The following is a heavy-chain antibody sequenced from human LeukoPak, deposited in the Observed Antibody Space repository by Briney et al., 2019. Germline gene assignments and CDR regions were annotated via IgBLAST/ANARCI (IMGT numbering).Heavy chain of an antibody. V-gene: IGHV3-66*01. CDR2: IYSGGST. D-gene: IGHD6-19*01. CDR3: ARESSSGWSKDYYYYMDV. CDR1: GFTVSSNY. Sequence: PGGSLRLSCAASGFTVSSNYMSWVRQAPGKGLEWVSVIYSGGSTYYADSVKGRFTISRDNSKNTLYLQMNSLRAEDTAVYYCARESSSGWSKDYYYYMDVWGKGTTVTISS. J-gene: IGHJ6*03.